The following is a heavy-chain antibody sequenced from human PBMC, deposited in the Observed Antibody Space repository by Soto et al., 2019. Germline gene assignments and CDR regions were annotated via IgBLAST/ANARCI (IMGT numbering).Heavy chain of an antibody. CDR1: GGTFSSYT. V-gene: IGHV1-69*04. Sequence: GASVKVSCKASGGTFSSYTISWVRQAPGQGLEWMGRIIPILGIANYAQKFQGRVTITADKSTSTAYMELSSLRSEDTAVYYCAREGLAARTVDRIYWYFDLWGRGTRVTVSS. CDR2: IIPILGIA. CDR3: AREGLAARTVDRIYWYFDL. D-gene: IGHD6-6*01. J-gene: IGHJ2*01.